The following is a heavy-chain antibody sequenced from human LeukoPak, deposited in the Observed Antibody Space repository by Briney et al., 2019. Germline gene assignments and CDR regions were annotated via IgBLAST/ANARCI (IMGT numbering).Heavy chain of an antibody. D-gene: IGHD2-2*01. CDR2: ISSSSSYI. CDR1: GITFSSYS. J-gene: IGHJ4*02. V-gene: IGHV3-21*01. Sequence: GGSLRLSCAASGITFSSYSMNWVRQAPGKGLEWVSSISSSSSYIYYADSVMGRFTISRDNAKNSLYLQMNSLRAEDTAVYYCARDRCSSSSCYVFNWGQGTLVTVSS. CDR3: ARDRCSSSSCYVFN.